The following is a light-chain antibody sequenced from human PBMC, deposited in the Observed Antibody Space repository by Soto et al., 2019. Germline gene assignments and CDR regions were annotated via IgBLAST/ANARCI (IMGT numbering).Light chain of an antibody. J-gene: IGKJ3*01. Sequence: EIVWTQSPGTLSLSPGERATLSCRASQSVSDMYLAWYQQKPGQAPRLLIHASYSATGIPYRCSGSGSGTDFTITIRRVEPEDVGGCYCQHYGTSALFGPGTKVEIK. CDR3: QHYGTSAL. CDR1: QSVSDMY. CDR2: AS. V-gene: IGKV3-20*01.